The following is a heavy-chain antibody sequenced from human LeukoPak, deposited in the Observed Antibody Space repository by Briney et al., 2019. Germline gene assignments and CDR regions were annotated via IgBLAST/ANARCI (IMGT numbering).Heavy chain of an antibody. J-gene: IGHJ6*03. Sequence: KPGGSLRLSCAASGFTFSSYSMNWVRQAPGKGLEWVSSISSSSSYIYYADSVKDRFTISRDNAKNSLYLQMNSLRAEDTAVYYCARGNQLPLSMDVWGKGTTVTVSS. V-gene: IGHV3-21*01. D-gene: IGHD2-2*01. CDR3: ARGNQLPLSMDV. CDR1: GFTFSSYS. CDR2: ISSSSSYI.